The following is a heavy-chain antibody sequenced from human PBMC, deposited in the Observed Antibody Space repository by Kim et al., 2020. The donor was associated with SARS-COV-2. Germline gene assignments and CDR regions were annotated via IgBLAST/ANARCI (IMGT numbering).Heavy chain of an antibody. CDR1: GFIFSNYW. Sequence: GGSLRLSCAASGFIFSNYWMHWVRQAPGKGLVWVSRINSDGSSTSYADSVKGRLTISRDNAKNTLYLQMNSLRAEDTAVYYCAREYYDSSGYYYGRFFDYWGQGTLVTVSS. CDR3: AREYYDSSGYYYGRFFDY. CDR2: INSDGSST. J-gene: IGHJ4*02. V-gene: IGHV3-74*01. D-gene: IGHD3-22*01.